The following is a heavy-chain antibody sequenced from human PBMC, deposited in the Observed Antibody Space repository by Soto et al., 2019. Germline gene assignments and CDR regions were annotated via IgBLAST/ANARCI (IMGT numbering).Heavy chain of an antibody. V-gene: IGHV3-23*01. Sequence: PGGSLRLSCAASGFTFSSYAMSWVRQAPGKGLEWVSAISGSGGSTYYADSVKGRFTISRDNSKNTLYLQMNSLRAEDTAVYYCAKTGGYCPNGVCYTSHDAFDIWGQGTMVTVSS. CDR3: AKTGGYCPNGVCYTSHDAFDI. CDR1: GFTFSSYA. J-gene: IGHJ3*02. CDR2: ISGSGGST. D-gene: IGHD2-8*01.